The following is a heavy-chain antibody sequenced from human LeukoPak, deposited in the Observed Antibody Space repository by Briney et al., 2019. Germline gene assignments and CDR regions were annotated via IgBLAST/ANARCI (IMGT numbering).Heavy chain of an antibody. D-gene: IGHD1-26*01. CDR1: GFILSSYG. V-gene: IGHV3-30*02. CDR3: ARGPRVGAAGFVSYHYIDV. CDR2: IRNDGRDK. J-gene: IGHJ6*03. Sequence: PGGSLRLSCAASGFILSSYGMHWVRQAPGKGLEWVAFIRNDGRDKYYAVSVKGRFTISRDNAKNSLYLQMNSLRAEDTAVYYCARGPRVGAAGFVSYHYIDVWGKGTTVTVSS.